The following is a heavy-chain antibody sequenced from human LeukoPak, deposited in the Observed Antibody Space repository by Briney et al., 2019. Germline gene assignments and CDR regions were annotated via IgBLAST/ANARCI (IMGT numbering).Heavy chain of an antibody. CDR1: GYTFTSYY. D-gene: IGHD3-3*01. J-gene: IGHJ4*02. Sequence: GASVKVSCKASGYTFTSYYMHWVRQAPGQGLEWMGIINPSGGSTSYAQNFQGRVTMTRDTSTSTVYMELSSLKSEDTAVYYCATVKLRFLEWLFPFDYWGQGTLVTVSS. V-gene: IGHV1-46*01. CDR2: INPSGGST. CDR3: ATVKLRFLEWLFPFDY.